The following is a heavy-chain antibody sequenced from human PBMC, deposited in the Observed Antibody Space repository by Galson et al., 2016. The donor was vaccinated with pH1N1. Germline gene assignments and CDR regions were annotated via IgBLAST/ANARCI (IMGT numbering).Heavy chain of an antibody. D-gene: IGHD6-13*01. Sequence: SVKVSCKASGYTFSNYGINWVRQAPGQGLEWMGWISAYNGNTNYAQNPQGRVTLTAHTSTNTAYMELRSLRSDDTAVYYCARGGRNSSWYWYFQHWGQGTLVTVSS. J-gene: IGHJ1*01. CDR2: ISAYNGNT. CDR1: GYTFSNYG. V-gene: IGHV1-18*01. CDR3: ARGGRNSSWYWYFQH.